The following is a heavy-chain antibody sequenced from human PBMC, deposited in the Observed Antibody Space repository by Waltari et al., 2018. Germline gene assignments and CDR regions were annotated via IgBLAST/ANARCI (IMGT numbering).Heavy chain of an antibody. V-gene: IGHV1-18*01. Sequence: QVQLVQSGAEVKKPGASVKVSCKASGYTFTSYGISWVRQAPGQGRGWMGGIRAYNGNTNNAKKLQGRVTMTTDTSTSTAYMELRSLRSDDTAGYYCARDSGYYDSSGYYHFDYWGQGTLVTVSS. CDR2: IRAYNGNT. CDR3: ARDSGYYDSSGYYHFDY. D-gene: IGHD3-22*01. J-gene: IGHJ4*02. CDR1: GYTFTSYG.